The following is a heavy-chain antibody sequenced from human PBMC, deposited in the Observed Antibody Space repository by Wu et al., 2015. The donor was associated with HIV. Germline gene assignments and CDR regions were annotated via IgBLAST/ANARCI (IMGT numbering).Heavy chain of an antibody. CDR1: GGSFSRSG. V-gene: IGHV1-69*11. D-gene: IGHD3-22*01. CDR2: IIPNHGGA. Sequence: QVRLFQSPDEVKKPGSSVKVSCKASGGSFSRSGISWVRQAPGKGFEWMGRIIPNHGGANYAEKFEGRVTITADEATNTAYMDLRRLRSEDTAVYYCAREGEEKKSDRSGYYAYLQIWGQGSQVTVSS. CDR3: AREGEEKKSDRSGYYAYLQI. J-gene: IGHJ1*01.